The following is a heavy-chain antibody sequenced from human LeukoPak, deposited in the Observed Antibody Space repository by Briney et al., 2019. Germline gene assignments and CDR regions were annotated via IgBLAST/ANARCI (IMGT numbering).Heavy chain of an antibody. J-gene: IGHJ6*03. V-gene: IGHV1-8*01. CDR2: MNPKTGGT. Sequence: GASVKVSCKPSGDTFSSHDFNWVRQATGQGLEWMGWMNPKTGGTGYAQKFQGRVTMTRDTSIGTAYMELSSLTYEDTAIYYCARGPNYNLWSGSWTYYYTGVWGEGTTVTVSS. CDR1: GDTFSSHD. D-gene: IGHD3-3*01. CDR3: ARGPNYNLWSGSWTYYYTGV.